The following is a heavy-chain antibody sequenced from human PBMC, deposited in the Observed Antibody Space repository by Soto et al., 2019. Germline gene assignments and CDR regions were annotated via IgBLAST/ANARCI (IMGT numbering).Heavy chain of an antibody. Sequence: GESLKISCKGSGYSFTSYWISWVRQMPGKGLEWMGIIYPGDSDTRYSPSFQGQVTISADKSISTAYLQWSSLKASDTAMYYCASRYYYGSGSYYIDQFDYWGQGTLVPVSS. J-gene: IGHJ4*02. D-gene: IGHD3-10*01. CDR2: IYPGDSDT. V-gene: IGHV5-51*01. CDR1: GYSFTSYW. CDR3: ASRYYYGSGSYYIDQFDY.